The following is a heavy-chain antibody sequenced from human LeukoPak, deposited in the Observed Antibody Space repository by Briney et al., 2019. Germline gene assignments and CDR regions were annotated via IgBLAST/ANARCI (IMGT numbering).Heavy chain of an antibody. CDR1: GFIFSSYS. Sequence: GGSLRLSCAASGFIFSSYSMNWVRQAPGKGLEWVSSISSSSSYIYYADSVKGRFTISRDNAKNSLYLQMNSLRAEDTAVYYCARASTYYDILTGYEFDYWGQGTLVTVSS. CDR2: ISSSSSYI. D-gene: IGHD3-9*01. CDR3: ARASTYYDILTGYEFDY. J-gene: IGHJ4*02. V-gene: IGHV3-21*01.